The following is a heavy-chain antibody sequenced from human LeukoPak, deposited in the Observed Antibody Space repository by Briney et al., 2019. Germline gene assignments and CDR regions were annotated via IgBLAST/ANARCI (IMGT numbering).Heavy chain of an antibody. CDR1: GYTFTSYG. CDR2: ISAYNGNT. D-gene: IGHD5-18*01. CDR3: ARDSSTAGYSYGDPNDY. J-gene: IGHJ4*02. Sequence: GASVKVSCKASGYTFTSYGIGWVRQAPGQGPEWMGWISAYNGNTNYAQKLQGRVTMTTDTSTSTAYMELRSLRSDDTAVYYCARDSSTAGYSYGDPNDYWGQGTLVTVSS. V-gene: IGHV1-18*01.